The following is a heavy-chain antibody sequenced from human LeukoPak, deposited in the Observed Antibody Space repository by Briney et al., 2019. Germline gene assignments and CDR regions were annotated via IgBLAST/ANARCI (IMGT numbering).Heavy chain of an antibody. CDR3: ARIGEMATIADY. D-gene: IGHD5-12*01. CDR1: GGTFSSYA. CDR2: IIPILGIA. Sequence: SVRVSCKASGGTFSSYAISWVRQAPGQGLEWMGRIIPILGIANYAQKFQGRVTITADRSTSTAYMELSSLRSEDTAVYYCARIGEMATIADYWGQGTLVTVSS. V-gene: IGHV1-69*04. J-gene: IGHJ4*02.